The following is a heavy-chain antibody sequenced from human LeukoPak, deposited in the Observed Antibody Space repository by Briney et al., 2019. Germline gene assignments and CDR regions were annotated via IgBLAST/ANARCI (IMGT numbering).Heavy chain of an antibody. J-gene: IGHJ3*02. Sequence: SETLSLTCAVYGGSFSGYYWSWIRQPPGKGLEWIGYIYYSGSTNYNPSLKSRVTISVDTSKNQFSLKLSSVTAADTAVYYCARSEGRYAFDIWAKGQWSPSLQ. V-gene: IGHV4-59*01. CDR3: ARSEGRYAFDI. CDR2: IYYSGST. CDR1: GGSFSGYY.